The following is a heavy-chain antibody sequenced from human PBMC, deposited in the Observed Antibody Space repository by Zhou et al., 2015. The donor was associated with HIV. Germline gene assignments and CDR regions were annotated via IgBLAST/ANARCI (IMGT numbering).Heavy chain of an antibody. CDR1: GGTFSSYA. CDR3: ARGMTPGTVDIVATLIRGYYYYYMDV. Sequence: QVQLVQSGAEVKKPGSSVKVSCKASGGTFSSYAISWVRQAPGQGLEWMGGIIPIFGTANYAQKFQGRVTITADESTSTAYMELSSLRSEDTAVYYCARGMTPGTVDIVATLIRGYYYYYMDVWGKGTTVTVSS. CDR2: IIPIFGTA. D-gene: IGHD5-12*01. J-gene: IGHJ6*03. V-gene: IGHV1-69*01.